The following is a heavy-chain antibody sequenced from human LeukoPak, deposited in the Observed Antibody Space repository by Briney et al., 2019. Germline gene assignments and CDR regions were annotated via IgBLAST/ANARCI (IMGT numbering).Heavy chain of an antibody. J-gene: IGHJ3*02. Sequence: GGSLRLSCAASGFAFSSYAMSWVRQAPGKGLEWVSAISGTGGSTYYADPVKGRFTISRDNSKNTLYLQMNSLRAEDTAVYYCAKRIAAAGSDAFDIWGQGTLVTVSS. CDR1: GFAFSSYA. V-gene: IGHV3-23*01. CDR3: AKRIAAAGSDAFDI. CDR2: ISGTGGST. D-gene: IGHD6-13*01.